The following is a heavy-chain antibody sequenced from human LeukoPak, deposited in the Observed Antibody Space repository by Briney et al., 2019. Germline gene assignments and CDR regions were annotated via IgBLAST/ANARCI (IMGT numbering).Heavy chain of an antibody. CDR1: GFTSSSYW. J-gene: IGHJ3*02. D-gene: IGHD5-24*01. CDR2: IKQDGSEK. V-gene: IGHV3-7*01. CDR3: ARVRGGLATITRDAFDI. Sequence: SGGSLRLSCAASGFTSSSYWMSWVRQAPGKGLEWVANIKQDGSEKYYVDSVKGRFTISRDNAKNSLYLQMNSLRAEDTAVYYCARVRGGLATITRDAFDIWGQGTMVTVSS.